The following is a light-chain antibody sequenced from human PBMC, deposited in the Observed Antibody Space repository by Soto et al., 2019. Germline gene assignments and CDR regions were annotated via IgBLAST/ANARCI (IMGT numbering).Light chain of an antibody. CDR2: DAS. Sequence: EIVLTQSPATLSLSPGERATLSCRASQSVSNFLAWYQQKPGQGPRLLIYDASHRATGLPARFSGSGSGTDFTLTISSLEPEDFAVYYCQQRSDWRFIFGPGTKVDIK. J-gene: IGKJ3*01. V-gene: IGKV3-11*01. CDR1: QSVSNF. CDR3: QQRSDWRFI.